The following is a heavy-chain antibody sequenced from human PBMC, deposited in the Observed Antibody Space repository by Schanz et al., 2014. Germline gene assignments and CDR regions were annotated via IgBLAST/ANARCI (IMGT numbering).Heavy chain of an antibody. CDR1: GFTFSSYG. CDR2: IRFDGSDK. J-gene: IGHJ3*01. Sequence: VQLVESGGGLVQPGGSLRLSCAASGFTFSSYGMHWVRQAPGKGLEWVTFIRFDGSDKYYADSVKGRFTISRNSAKNSLYLQMNSLRAEDTAVYYCTRDRGALISHNDALDLWGQGTMVSVSS. D-gene: IGHD3-16*01. V-gene: IGHV3-30*02. CDR3: TRDRGALISHNDALDL.